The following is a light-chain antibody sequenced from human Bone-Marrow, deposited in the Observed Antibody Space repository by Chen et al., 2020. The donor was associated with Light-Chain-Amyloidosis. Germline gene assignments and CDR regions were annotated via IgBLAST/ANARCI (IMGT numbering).Light chain of an antibody. Sequence: QSALTQPASVSGSPGQSITISCTGTSSDVGSYNFVSWYQQHPGRAPKLMIYDVSNRPSGVAKRFSGSKSGNTASLTISGLQAEDEGDYYCRSYTDSSTLAVFGTGTKVTVL. J-gene: IGLJ1*01. CDR3: RSYTDSSTLAV. CDR1: SSDVGSYNF. CDR2: DVS. V-gene: IGLV2-14*01.